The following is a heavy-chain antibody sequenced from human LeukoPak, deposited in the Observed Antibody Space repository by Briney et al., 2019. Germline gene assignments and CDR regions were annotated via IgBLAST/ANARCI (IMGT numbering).Heavy chain of an antibody. Sequence: GGSLRLSCAASGFTFSSYGMHWVRQAPGKGLEWVAVISYDGSNKYYADSVKGRFTISRDNSKNTLYLQMNSLRAEDTAVYYCAKDLYYYGSGSYGNMDVWGKGTTVTISS. CDR3: AKDLYYYGSGSYGNMDV. D-gene: IGHD3-10*01. CDR2: ISYDGSNK. CDR1: GFTFSSYG. J-gene: IGHJ6*03. V-gene: IGHV3-30*18.